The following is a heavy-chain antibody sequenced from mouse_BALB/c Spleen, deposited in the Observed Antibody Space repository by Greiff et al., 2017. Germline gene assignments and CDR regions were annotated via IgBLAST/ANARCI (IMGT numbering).Heavy chain of an antibody. CDR2: INPSSGYT. CDR3: ARFGITTRNFYY. Sequence: VQLQQSGAELARPGASVKMSCKASGYTFTSYTMHWVKQRPGQGLEWIGYINPSSGYTNYNQKFKDKATLTADKSSSTAYMQLSSLTSEDSAVYYCARFGITTRNFYYWGQGTTLTVSS. CDR1: GYTFTSYT. V-gene: IGHV1-4*01. D-gene: IGHD2-4*01. J-gene: IGHJ2*01.